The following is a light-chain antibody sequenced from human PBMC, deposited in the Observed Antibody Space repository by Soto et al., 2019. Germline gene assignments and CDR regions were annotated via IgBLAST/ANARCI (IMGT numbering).Light chain of an antibody. CDR3: QQYGGSPIT. Sequence: EFVLTQSPGTLSLSPGGRATLSFRASQSVSRRLAWYQQRPGQSPRLLISGASMRASGVPVRFIGSGSGTDFTLTITRLEPEDFAVYYCQQYGGSPITFGLGTRLEIK. CDR2: GAS. J-gene: IGKJ5*01. V-gene: IGKV3-20*01. CDR1: QSVSRR.